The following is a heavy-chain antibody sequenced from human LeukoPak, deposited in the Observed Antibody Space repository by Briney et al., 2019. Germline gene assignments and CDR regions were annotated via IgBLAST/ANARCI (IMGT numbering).Heavy chain of an antibody. CDR3: ATFDYGDVHFDY. V-gene: IGHV4-30-4*02. D-gene: IGHD4-17*01. CDR2: IYYTAGS. J-gene: IGHJ4*02. CDR1: GGSVTNDNYF. Sequence: SETLSLTCTVSGGSVTNDNYFWSWTRQPPGEGLEWIAYIYYTAGSYYNPSLRSRVTMSIDTSRNQFSLKLSSVTAADTAIYYCATFDYGDVHFDYWGQGTLVTVSS.